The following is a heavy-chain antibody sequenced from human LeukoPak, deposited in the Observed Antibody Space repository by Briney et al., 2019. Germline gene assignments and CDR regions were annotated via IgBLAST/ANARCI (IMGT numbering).Heavy chain of an antibody. D-gene: IGHD6-13*01. CDR2: ITGSGDAT. CDR1: RFTFSIYA. CDR3: AKDYLGQLVMFDI. J-gene: IGHJ3*02. Sequence: PGGSLRLSCAASRFTFSIYAMSWVRQAPGKGLEWVSTITGSGDATFYADSVKGRFTVSRDNSKDTLFLQMNSLRAEDTAIYYCAKDYLGQLVMFDIWAKGQWSPSLQ. V-gene: IGHV3-23*01.